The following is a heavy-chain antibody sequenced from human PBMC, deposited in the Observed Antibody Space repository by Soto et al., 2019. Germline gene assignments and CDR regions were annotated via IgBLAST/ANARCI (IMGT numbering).Heavy chain of an antibody. CDR3: ARDVSGMDV. CDR2: IYYSGST. CDR1: GGSISSYY. J-gene: IGHJ6*02. Sequence: QVQLQESGPGLVKPSETLSLTCTVSGGSISSYYWSWIRQPPGKGLEWIGYIYYSGSTNYNPSLKSRVTISVDTSKNQFSLKLSSVTAADTAVYYCARDVSGMDVWGQGTTVTVSS. V-gene: IGHV4-59*01.